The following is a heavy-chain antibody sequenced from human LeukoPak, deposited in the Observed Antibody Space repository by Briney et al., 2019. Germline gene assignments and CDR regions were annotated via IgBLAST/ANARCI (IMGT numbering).Heavy chain of an antibody. CDR2: IWYDGSNK. CDR3: ARDPGRGYTYGYGFDY. V-gene: IGHV3-33*01. D-gene: IGHD5-18*01. CDR1: RFTFSNYG. J-gene: IGHJ4*02. Sequence: QTGGSLRLSCAASRFTFSNYGMHWVRQAPGKGLEWVTGIWYDGSNKYYADSVKGRFTISRDNSKNTLYLQMNSLRAEDTAVYYCARDPGRGYTYGYGFDYWGQGTLVTVSS.